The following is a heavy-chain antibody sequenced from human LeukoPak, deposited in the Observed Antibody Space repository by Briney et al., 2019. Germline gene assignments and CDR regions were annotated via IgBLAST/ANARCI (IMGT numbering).Heavy chain of an antibody. D-gene: IGHD5-24*01. CDR3: ARQLPHGYNFYY. CDR1: VYTFTDYY. J-gene: IGHJ4*02. Sequence: ASVKVSCKASVYTFTDYYMHWVRQATGQGLEWMGRINYNSGGTNYAQKFQGRVTITRETSISTAYMELSRRRSDDTAVYYCARQLPHGYNFYYWCQETLVTVSS. V-gene: IGHV1-2*06. CDR2: INYNSGGT.